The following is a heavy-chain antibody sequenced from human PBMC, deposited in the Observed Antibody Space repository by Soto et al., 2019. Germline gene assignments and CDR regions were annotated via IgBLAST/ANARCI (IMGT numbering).Heavy chain of an antibody. CDR1: GFTFRDFG. Sequence: QGLLGESGGGGVQPGSSLRLSCAASGFTFRDFGMHWVRQAPGKGLEWVAVIWFDGSNKYYADSVRGRFTISRDNSKNTVDLQMDSLRADDTAVYYCARRRSTVTTAWFYHAMDVWGRGTTVTVSS. V-gene: IGHV3-33*01. J-gene: IGHJ6*01. D-gene: IGHD4-17*01. CDR2: IWFDGSNK. CDR3: ARRRSTVTTAWFYHAMDV.